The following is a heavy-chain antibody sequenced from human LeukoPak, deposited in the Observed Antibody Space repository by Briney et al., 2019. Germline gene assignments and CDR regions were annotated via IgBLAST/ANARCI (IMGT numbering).Heavy chain of an antibody. V-gene: IGHV1-2*06. CDR2: INPNSGDT. J-gene: IGHJ5*01. CDR1: GYTFTGYY. CDR3: ARENWNDF. Sequence: ASVKVSCKASGYTFTGYYMHWVRQAPGQGLEWMGRINPNSGDTSYAQQFQGRVTMTRDMSITTAYMELSSLRSDDTAMYYCARENWNDFWGQGTLVTVSS.